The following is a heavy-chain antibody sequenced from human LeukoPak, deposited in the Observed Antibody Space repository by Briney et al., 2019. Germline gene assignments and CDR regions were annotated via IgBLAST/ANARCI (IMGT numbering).Heavy chain of an antibody. CDR1: GFTFSTNA. V-gene: IGHV3-23*01. D-gene: IGHD3-16*01. CDR3: AKALMSTGSYFHY. J-gene: IGHJ4*02. Sequence: PGGSLRLSCAASGFTFSTNAMSWVRQTPGKGLEWVSSIRGSDGSTYYADSVKGRFTISRDNSKNSLYLQMNSLRAEDTAVYYCAKALMSTGSYFHYWGQGTLVTVSS. CDR2: IRGSDGST.